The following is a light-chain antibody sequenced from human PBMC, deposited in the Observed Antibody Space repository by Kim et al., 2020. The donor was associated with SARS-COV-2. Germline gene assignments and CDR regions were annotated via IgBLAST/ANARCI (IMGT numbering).Light chain of an antibody. Sequence: SYELTQPPSLSVSPGQTARITCPGDALPKQYAYWYQQKPGQAPVLVIYKDSERPSGIPERFSGSSSGTTVTLTISGVQAEDEADYYCQSADSSGTYVVFGGGTQLTV. CDR2: KDS. CDR3: QSADSSGTYVV. CDR1: ALPKQY. V-gene: IGLV3-25*03. J-gene: IGLJ2*01.